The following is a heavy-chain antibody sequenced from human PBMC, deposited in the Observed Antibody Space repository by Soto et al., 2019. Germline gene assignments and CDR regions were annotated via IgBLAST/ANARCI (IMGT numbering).Heavy chain of an antibody. Sequence: ASVKVSCKVSGYTLTELSMHWVRQAPGKGLEWKGGFDPEDGIANYAQKFQGRVTITADKSTSTAYMELSSLRSEDTAVYYCARDRYDIAAAGTNFDYWGQGTLVTVSS. V-gene: IGHV1-24*01. CDR1: GYTLTELS. D-gene: IGHD6-13*01. CDR2: FDPEDGIA. CDR3: ARDRYDIAAAGTNFDY. J-gene: IGHJ4*02.